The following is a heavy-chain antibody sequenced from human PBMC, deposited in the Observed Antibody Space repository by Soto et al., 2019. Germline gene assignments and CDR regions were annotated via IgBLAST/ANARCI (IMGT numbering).Heavy chain of an antibody. CDR2: IYWNDDK. CDR1: GFSLSTSGVG. J-gene: IGHJ5*02. CDR3: AQVYSTTKYYNWFDP. D-gene: IGHD1-26*01. V-gene: IGHV2-5*01. Sequence: SGPTLVNPTQTLTLTCTFSGFSLSTSGVGVGWIRQPPGKALEWLALIYWNDDKRYSPSLKSRLTITKDTSKNQVVLTMTSMDPVDTATYYCAQVYSTTKYYNWFDPWGQGTLVTVS.